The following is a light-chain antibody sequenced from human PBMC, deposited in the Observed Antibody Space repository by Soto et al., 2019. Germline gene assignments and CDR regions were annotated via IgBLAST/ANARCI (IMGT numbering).Light chain of an antibody. J-gene: IGKJ4*01. CDR3: QQFGSSPFT. CDR1: QAVSSSQ. Sequence: EIVLTQSPDTLSLSPGERANLSCRASQAVSSSQLAWYHHKPGQAPRLLIYGASNRATGIPDRSSGSGSGTDFTLAISRLEPEDFAVYYYQQFGSSPFTFGGGTKVEIK. V-gene: IGKV3-20*01. CDR2: GAS.